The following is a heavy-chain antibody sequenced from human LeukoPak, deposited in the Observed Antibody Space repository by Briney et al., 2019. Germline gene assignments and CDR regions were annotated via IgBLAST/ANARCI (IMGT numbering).Heavy chain of an antibody. CDR1: GFTLSNYW. J-gene: IGHJ3*02. CDR3: ARDVPSPYPYDYVWGSYRIDAFDI. Sequence: GGSLRLSCAASGFTLSNYWMIHWVRQVPGKGLQWVSRINNDGNLKTDGRDTGYADSVKGRFTISTDNAKNTLYLQMNSLRAEDTAVYYCARDVPSPYPYDYVWGSYRIDAFDIWGQGTMVTVSS. CDR2: INNDGNLKTDGRDT. D-gene: IGHD3-16*02. V-gene: IGHV3-74*01.